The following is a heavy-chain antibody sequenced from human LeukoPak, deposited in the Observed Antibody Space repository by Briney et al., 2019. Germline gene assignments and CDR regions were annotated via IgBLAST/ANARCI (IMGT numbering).Heavy chain of an antibody. CDR3: AREATIFGVAVWGHNWFDP. Sequence: GASVKVSCKASGGTFISYAISWVRQAPGQGLEWMGGIIPIFGTANYAQKFQGRVTITADESTSTAYMELSSLRSEDTAVYYCAREATIFGVAVWGHNWFDPWGQGTLVTVSS. D-gene: IGHD3-3*01. V-gene: IGHV1-69*13. J-gene: IGHJ5*02. CDR2: IIPIFGTA. CDR1: GGTFISYA.